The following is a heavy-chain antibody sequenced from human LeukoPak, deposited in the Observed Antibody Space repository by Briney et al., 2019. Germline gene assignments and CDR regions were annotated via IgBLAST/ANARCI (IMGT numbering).Heavy chain of an antibody. CDR3: AKVGAARPGY. J-gene: IGHJ4*02. CDR1: GFTFSSFW. V-gene: IGHV3-74*01. D-gene: IGHD6-6*01. Sequence: GGSLRLSCAASGFTFSSFWMHWVRQTPGKGLVWVSRINGDGNTVNYADSVRGRFTISRDNSKNTLYLQMTSLRAEDTAVYYCAKVGAARPGYWGQGTLVTVSS. CDR2: INGDGNTV.